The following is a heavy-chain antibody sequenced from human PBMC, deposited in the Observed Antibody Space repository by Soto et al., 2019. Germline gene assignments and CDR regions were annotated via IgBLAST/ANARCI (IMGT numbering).Heavy chain of an antibody. V-gene: IGHV4-4*07. D-gene: IGHD1-1*01. CDR2: IYFTGST. CDR3: GRDPPCPTTEGAPSYFDL. J-gene: IGHJ2*01. Sequence: QVQLQESGPGLVKTSETLSLTCTVSGASLSGSYWSWIRRPAGKGLEWIGRIYFTGSTNYNPSLRGRVTMSVDTSKNQFSLRLNSVTAADTAMYYCGRDPPCPTTEGAPSYFDLWGRGTLVTVSS. CDR1: GASLSGSY.